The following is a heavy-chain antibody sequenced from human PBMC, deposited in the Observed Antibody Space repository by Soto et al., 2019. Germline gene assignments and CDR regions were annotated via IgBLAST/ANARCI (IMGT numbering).Heavy chain of an antibody. D-gene: IGHD6-13*01. J-gene: IGHJ6*02. V-gene: IGHV3-73*02. CDR3: TRLVGGGAAAGTSGMDV. Sequence: EVQLVESGGGLVQPGGSLKLSCAASGFTFSGSAMHWVRQASGKGLEWVGRIRSKANSYVTAYAASVKGRFTISRDDSKNTAYLKMNSLKTGDTAVYYCTRLVGGGAAAGTSGMDVWGQGTTVTVSS. CDR2: IRSKANSYVT. CDR1: GFTFSGSA.